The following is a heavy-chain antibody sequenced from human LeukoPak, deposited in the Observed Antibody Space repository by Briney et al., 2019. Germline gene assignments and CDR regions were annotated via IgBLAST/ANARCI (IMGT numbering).Heavy chain of an antibody. CDR1: GGTFTSYA. V-gene: IGHV1-69*01. J-gene: IGHJ4*02. Sequence: SVKVPCKASGGTFTSYAISWVRQAPGQGLEWIGGIIPIFGTVKYAQKFQVRVMITADESTRTAYMELSSLRSEDTAVYYCARGSGRLYHFDYWGQGTLVTVSS. D-gene: IGHD2-8*01. CDR2: IIPIFGTV. CDR3: ARGSGRLYHFDY.